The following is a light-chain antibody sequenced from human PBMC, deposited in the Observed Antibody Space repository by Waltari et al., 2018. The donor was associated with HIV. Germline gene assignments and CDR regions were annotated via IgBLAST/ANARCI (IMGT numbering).Light chain of an antibody. V-gene: IGLV2-14*01. CDR1: ACDIRLSDS. J-gene: IGLJ2*01. Sequence: QSALTPPASVSGSPGQSITISCAGTACDIRLSDSFSWYQQPPGRAPQLMIFGVYSRPSGVSSRFSGSKSGNTASLTISGLQAEDEANYYCCSYTAIHTLIFGGGTKLTVL. CDR3: CSYTAIHTLI. CDR2: GVY.